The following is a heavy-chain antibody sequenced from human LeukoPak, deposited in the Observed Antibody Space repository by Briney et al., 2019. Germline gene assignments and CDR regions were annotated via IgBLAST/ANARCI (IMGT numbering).Heavy chain of an antibody. D-gene: IGHD6-19*01. CDR2: IYYSGST. V-gene: IGHV4-61*01. CDR3: ARGPRMGWYGWFDP. J-gene: IGHJ5*02. CDR1: SASITSSPYF. Sequence: PSETLSLTCTVSSASITSSPYFWSWIRQPPGKGLEWIGYIYYSGSTNYNPSLKSRVTISVDTSKNQFSLKLSSVTAADTAVYYCARGPRMGWYGWFDPWGQGTLVTVSS.